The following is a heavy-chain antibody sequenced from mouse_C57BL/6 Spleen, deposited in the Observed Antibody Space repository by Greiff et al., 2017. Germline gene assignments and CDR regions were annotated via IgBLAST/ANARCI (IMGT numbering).Heavy chain of an antibody. D-gene: IGHD1-1*01. CDR2: IYPGDGDT. V-gene: IGHV1-80*01. CDR1: GYAFSSYW. CDR3: AREGHYGNPDY. Sequence: QVQLQQSGAELVKPGASVKISCKASGYAFSSYWMNWVKQRPGKGLEWFGQIYPGDGDTNYNGKFKGKATLTADKSSSTAYMQRSSLTSEDSAVYFCAREGHYGNPDYWGQGTTLTVSS. J-gene: IGHJ2*01.